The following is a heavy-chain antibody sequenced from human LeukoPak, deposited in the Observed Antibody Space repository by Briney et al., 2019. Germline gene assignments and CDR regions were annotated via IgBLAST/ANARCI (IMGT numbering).Heavy chain of an antibody. V-gene: IGHV4-39*01. J-gene: IGHJ4*02. Sequence: SETLSLTCTVSGGSISSSSYSWGWIRQPPGKGLEWIGSIYYSGSTYYNPSLKSRVTISVDTSKNQFSLKLSSVTAADTAVYYCASLPKSGQRYYLDYWGQGTLVTVSS. CDR1: GGSISSSSYS. D-gene: IGHD2-15*01. CDR2: IYYSGST. CDR3: ASLPKSGQRYYLDY.